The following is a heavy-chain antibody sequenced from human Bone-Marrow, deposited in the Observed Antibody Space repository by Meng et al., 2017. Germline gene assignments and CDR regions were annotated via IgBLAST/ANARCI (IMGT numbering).Heavy chain of an antibody. Sequence: GESLKISCAASGFTFNNYAMAWVRQAPGKGLEWVSTINYGRGDTYYADSVKGRFTISRDNSKNTLYLQMNSLRAEDTAVYYCARVLDGSTMGAAFDIWGQGTMVTVSS. CDR2: INYGRGDT. V-gene: IGHV3-23*01. D-gene: IGHD5-24*01. CDR3: ARVLDGSTMGAAFDI. J-gene: IGHJ3*02. CDR1: GFTFNNYA.